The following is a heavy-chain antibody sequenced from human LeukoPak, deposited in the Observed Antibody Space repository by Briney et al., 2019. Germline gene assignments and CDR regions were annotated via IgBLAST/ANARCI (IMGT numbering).Heavy chain of an antibody. Sequence: GGSLRLSCATSGFTFSNYEMSWVRQTPGKGLEWVSYISSSGSSTYYADSVKGRFTISRDNAKSSLCLQMDSLRAGDTAVYYCAREDGSQLDYWGQGTPVTVSS. V-gene: IGHV3-48*03. CDR1: GFTFSNYE. CDR2: ISSSGSST. D-gene: IGHD1-26*01. CDR3: AREDGSQLDY. J-gene: IGHJ4*02.